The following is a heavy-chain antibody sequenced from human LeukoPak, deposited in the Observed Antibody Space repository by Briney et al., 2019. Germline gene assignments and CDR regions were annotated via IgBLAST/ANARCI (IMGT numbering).Heavy chain of an antibody. D-gene: IGHD3-16*02. CDR1: GFTFSSYG. V-gene: IGHV3-48*04. J-gene: IGHJ4*02. CDR2: ISSSGNKI. Sequence: GGSLRLSCAASGFTFSSYGMHWVRQAPGKGLEWVSYISSSGNKIYYADSVKGRFTISRDNDKNSLFLQMTSLRAEDTAVYYCARVGGRYSPLGYWGQGTLVTVSS. CDR3: ARVGGRYSPLGY.